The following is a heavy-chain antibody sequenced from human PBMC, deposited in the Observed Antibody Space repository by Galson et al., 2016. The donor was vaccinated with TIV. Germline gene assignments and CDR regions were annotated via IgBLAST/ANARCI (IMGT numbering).Heavy chain of an antibody. V-gene: IGHV3-21*01. D-gene: IGHD5-18*01. Sequence: SLRLSCAGSGFTFTSFSINWVRQAPGKGLEWVSSISSSGSLTYYADSVKGRFTISRDNAKNSVFLQMNSLRAEDTAVYHCARGAPVIQVWSRRGNEDRGQRADWFDPWGQGTLVIVSS. CDR1: GFTFTSFS. J-gene: IGHJ5*02. CDR2: ISSSGSLT. CDR3: ARGAPVIQVWSRRGNEDRGQRADWFDP.